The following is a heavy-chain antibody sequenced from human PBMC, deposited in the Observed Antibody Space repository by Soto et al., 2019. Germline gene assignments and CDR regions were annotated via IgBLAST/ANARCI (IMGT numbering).Heavy chain of an antibody. V-gene: IGHV3-53*04. CDR1: GFTVSSNY. Sequence: EVQLVESGGGLVQPGGSLRLSCAASGFTVSSNYMSWVRQAPGKGLEWVSVIYSGGSTYYADSVKGRFTISRHNSKNTLYLQMNSLRAEDTAVYYCARVAGSFERAFDIWGQGTMVTVSS. CDR3: ARVAGSFERAFDI. J-gene: IGHJ3*02. CDR2: IYSGGST. D-gene: IGHD3-9*01.